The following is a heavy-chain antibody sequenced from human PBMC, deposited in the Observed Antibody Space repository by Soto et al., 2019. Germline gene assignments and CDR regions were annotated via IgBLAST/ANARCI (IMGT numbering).Heavy chain of an antibody. CDR3: ARWTSSSSGWYFEY. D-gene: IGHD6-6*01. CDR1: GFSFNTYG. CDR2: ISSDGSNK. V-gene: IGHV3-30*03. Sequence: QVQLVESGGGVVQPGRSLRLSCADSGFSFNTYGMHWVRQAPGKGLEWVAVISSDGSNKYYADSVKGRFTISRDNSKNTLYLQMDSLRADDTAVYYCARWTSSSSGWYFEYWGQGTLVTVSS. J-gene: IGHJ4*02.